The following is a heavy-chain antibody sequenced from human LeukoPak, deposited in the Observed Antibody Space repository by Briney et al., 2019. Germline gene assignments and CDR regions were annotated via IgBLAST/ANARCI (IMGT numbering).Heavy chain of an antibody. CDR2: ISGSGGST. D-gene: IGHD3-22*01. V-gene: IGHV3-23*01. J-gene: IGHJ4*02. CDR3: ASIPYYYDSRVDY. Sequence: GESLKISCAASGFTFSSYAMSWVRQAPGKGLEWVSAISGSGGSTYYADSVKGRFTISRDNSKNTLYLQMNSLRAEDTAVYYCASIPYYYDSRVDYWGQGTLVTVSS. CDR1: GFTFSSYA.